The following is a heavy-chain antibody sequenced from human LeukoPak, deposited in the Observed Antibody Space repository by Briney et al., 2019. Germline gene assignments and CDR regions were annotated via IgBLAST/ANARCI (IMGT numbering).Heavy chain of an antibody. D-gene: IGHD3-16*02. J-gene: IGHJ5*02. CDR1: GYTFTSYG. Sequence: GASVKVSCKASGYTFTSYGISWVRQAPGQGLEWMGWISAYNGNTNYAQKLQGRVTMTTDTSTSTAYMELRSLRSDDTAVYYCARIRDDYVWGSYRMIPFDPWGQGTLVTVSS. CDR3: ARIRDDYVWGSYRMIPFDP. V-gene: IGHV1-18*01. CDR2: ISAYNGNT.